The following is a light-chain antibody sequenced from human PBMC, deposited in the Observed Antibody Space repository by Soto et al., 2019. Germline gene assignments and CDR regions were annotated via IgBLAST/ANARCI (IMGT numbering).Light chain of an antibody. Sequence: DIQMTQSPSSLSASVGDRVTITCRASQSISRNLNWYQHKPGKAPKLLIYAASSLQNGVPSRFSGGGSRTELTLSNSTLQPDDFGTYNHQQSYTPASITFGQGTRMAIK. CDR1: QSISRN. V-gene: IGKV1-39*01. CDR3: QQSYTPASIT. J-gene: IGKJ5*01. CDR2: AAS.